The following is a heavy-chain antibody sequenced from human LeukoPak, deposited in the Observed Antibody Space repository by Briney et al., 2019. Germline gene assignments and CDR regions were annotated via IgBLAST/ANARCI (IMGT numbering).Heavy chain of an antibody. D-gene: IGHD6-13*01. CDR1: GFTFSSYA. J-gene: IGHJ4*02. V-gene: IGHV3-23*01. Sequence: GGSLRLSCAASGFTFSSYAMSWVRQAPGKGLEWVSAISGSGGSTYYADSVKGRFTISRDNSKNTLYLQMNSLRAEDRAVYYCAKGPSSSWTNDYWGQGTLVTVSS. CDR2: ISGSGGST. CDR3: AKGPSSSWTNDY.